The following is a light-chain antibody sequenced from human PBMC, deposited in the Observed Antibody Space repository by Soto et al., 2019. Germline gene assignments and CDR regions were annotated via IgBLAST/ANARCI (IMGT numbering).Light chain of an antibody. CDR1: QSISNY. V-gene: IGKV3-11*01. J-gene: IGKJ1*01. CDR2: DAS. CDR3: QQRIYRLPFXT. Sequence: EIVLTQSPATLSLSPGERATLPCRASQSISNYLAWYQQKPGQAPKLLIYDASIRATGIPARFSGSGSGTDFTLTISNLEPEDFAIYYCQQRIYRLPFXTVGQGT.